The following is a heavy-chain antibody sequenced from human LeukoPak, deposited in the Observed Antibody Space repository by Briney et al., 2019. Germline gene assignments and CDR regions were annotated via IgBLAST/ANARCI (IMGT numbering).Heavy chain of an antibody. J-gene: IGHJ4*02. Sequence: ASVKVSCKASGYTFTDYYMHWVRQAPGQGLEWMGWINPNSGGTKFAQKFQGRVTMTRDTSISTAYMELSSLRSDDTAVYYCARDSVAAGTEFDWWGQGTLVTVSS. CDR1: GYTFTDYY. V-gene: IGHV1-2*02. CDR3: ARDSVAAGTEFDW. D-gene: IGHD6-13*01. CDR2: INPNSGGT.